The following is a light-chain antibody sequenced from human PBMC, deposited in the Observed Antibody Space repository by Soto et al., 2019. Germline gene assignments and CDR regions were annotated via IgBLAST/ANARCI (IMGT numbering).Light chain of an antibody. V-gene: IGKV1-12*01. Sequence: DIQMTQSPFILSASVGDRVTLTCRASQGIGDRLAWYQQKPGKVPQLLIYFASTLGSGVPSRFSGSGSGTDFILTINTLQADDFATYYCLHTYSFPRTFGQGTKVDIK. CDR3: LHTYSFPRT. CDR1: QGIGDR. J-gene: IGKJ1*01. CDR2: FAS.